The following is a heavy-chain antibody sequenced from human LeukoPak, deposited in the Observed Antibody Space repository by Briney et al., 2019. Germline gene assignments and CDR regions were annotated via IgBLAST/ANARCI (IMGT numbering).Heavy chain of an antibody. CDR2: INSDGSST. D-gene: IGHD6-13*01. V-gene: IGHV3-74*01. J-gene: IGHJ4*02. CDR1: GFTFSSYW. Sequence: QTGGSLRLSCAASGFTFSSYWMHWVRHAPGKGLVWVSRINSDGSSTSYADSVKGRFTISRDNAKNSLYLQMNSLRTEDTAVYYCARDRYSSSWSAGVDYWGQGTLVTVSS. CDR3: ARDRYSSSWSAGVDY.